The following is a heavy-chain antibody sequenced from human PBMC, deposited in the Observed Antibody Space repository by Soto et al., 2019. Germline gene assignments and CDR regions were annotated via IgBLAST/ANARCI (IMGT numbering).Heavy chain of an antibody. CDR1: GFSLSTSGVG. CDR3: AHAGNDFWSGYYQPNWFDP. V-gene: IGHV2-5*01. J-gene: IGHJ5*02. Sequence: SGPTLVNPTQTLTLTCTFSGFSLSTSGVGVGWIRQPPGKALEWLALIYWNDDKRYSPSLKSRLTITKDTSKNQVVLTMTNMDPVDTATYYCAHAGNDFWSGYYQPNWFDPWGQGTLVTVSS. D-gene: IGHD3-3*01. CDR2: IYWNDDK.